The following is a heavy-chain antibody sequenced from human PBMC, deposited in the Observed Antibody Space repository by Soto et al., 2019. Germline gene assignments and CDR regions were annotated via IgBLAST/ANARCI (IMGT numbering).Heavy chain of an antibody. Sequence: AAVKVSCKASGYSFTSYYIHWVRQAPGQGLEWMGWINPNSGVAKSPQKFQGRVFMTTDTSIATAYMDLSSLKSDDTALYYCARGYYFSTSGFYY. V-gene: IGHV1-2*02. CDR2: INPNSGVA. CDR1: GYSFTSYY. D-gene: IGHD2-15*01. J-gene: IGHJ6*01. CDR3: ARGYYFSTSGFYY.